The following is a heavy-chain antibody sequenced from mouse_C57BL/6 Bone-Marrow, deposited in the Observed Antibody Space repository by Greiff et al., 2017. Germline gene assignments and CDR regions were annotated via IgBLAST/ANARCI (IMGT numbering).Heavy chain of an antibody. CDR3: ARDYYGSSTVLDY. Sequence: QVQLQQSGAELVRPGTSVKVSCKASGYAFTNYLIEWVKQRPGQGLEWIGVINPGSGGTNYNEKFKGKATLTADKSSSTAYMQLSSLTSEDSAVYFCARDYYGSSTVLDYWGQGTTLTVSS. CDR1: GYAFTNYL. J-gene: IGHJ2*01. CDR2: INPGSGGT. D-gene: IGHD1-1*01. V-gene: IGHV1-54*01.